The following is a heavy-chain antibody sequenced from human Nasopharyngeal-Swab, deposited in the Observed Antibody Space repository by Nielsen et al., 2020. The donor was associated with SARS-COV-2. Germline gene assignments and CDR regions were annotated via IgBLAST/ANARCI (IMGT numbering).Heavy chain of an antibody. J-gene: IGHJ4*02. V-gene: IGHV3-21*01. CDR1: GFTFSSYS. CDR3: ARDRGITMPFDY. CDR2: ISSSSSYI. Sequence: GASLQISCAASGFTFSSYSMNWVRQAPGKGLEWVSSISSSSSYIYYADSVKGRFTISRDNAKNSLYLQMNSLRAEDTAVYYCARDRGITMPFDYWGQGTLVTVSS. D-gene: IGHD1-14*01.